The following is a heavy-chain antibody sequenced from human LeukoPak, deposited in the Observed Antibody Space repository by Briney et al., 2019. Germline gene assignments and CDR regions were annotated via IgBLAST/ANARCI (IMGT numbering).Heavy chain of an antibody. CDR3: AKIAVAALEDDAFDI. CDR2: ISYDGNYK. J-gene: IGHJ3*02. V-gene: IGHV3-30*18. CDR1: GFTFSSYG. Sequence: GRSLRLSCAASGFTFSSYGMHWVRKAPGRGLEWVAVISYDGNYKYYADSVKGRFTISRDNSKNTLFLQMNNLRTEDSAVYFCAKIAVAALEDDAFDIWGQGTMVTVSS. D-gene: IGHD6-19*01.